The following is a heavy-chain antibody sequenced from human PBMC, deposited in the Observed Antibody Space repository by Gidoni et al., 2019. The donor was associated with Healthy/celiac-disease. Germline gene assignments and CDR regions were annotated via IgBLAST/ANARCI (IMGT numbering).Heavy chain of an antibody. D-gene: IGHD3-3*01. J-gene: IGHJ4*02. CDR3: ARGGVDFWSGYYVY. Sequence: QVQLQESGPGLAKPSATLSLTCTVSGGSISSYSWSWIRQPPGKGLEWIGYIYYRGSTNYNPSLKSRVTISVDTSKNQFSLKLSSVTAADTAVYYCARGGVDFWSGYYVYWGQGTLVTVSS. CDR1: GGSISSYS. CDR2: IYYRGST. V-gene: IGHV4-59*01.